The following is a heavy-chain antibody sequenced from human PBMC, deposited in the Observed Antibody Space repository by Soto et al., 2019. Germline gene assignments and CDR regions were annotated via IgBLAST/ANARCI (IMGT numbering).Heavy chain of an antibody. V-gene: IGHV4-4*02. CDR2: IYHTGST. Sequence: SETLSLTCGVSGGSISSTNWWSWVRQPPGKGLEWIGEIYHTGSTNYNPSLKSRLTISVDKSTNQISLKLASVTDADTAAYFCARGTDIAISPAKGAFDYWGPGVLVTVS. CDR3: ARGTDIAISPAKGAFDY. CDR1: GGSISSTNW. J-gene: IGHJ4*02. D-gene: IGHD3-9*01.